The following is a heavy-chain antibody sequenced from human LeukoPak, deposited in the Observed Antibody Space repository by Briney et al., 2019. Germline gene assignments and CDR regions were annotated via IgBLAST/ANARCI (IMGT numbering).Heavy chain of an antibody. CDR3: ARDCSSTSCYGLFDY. CDR2: ISAYNGNT. D-gene: IGHD2-2*01. CDR1: GYTFTSYG. J-gene: IGHJ4*02. V-gene: IGHV1-18*01. Sequence: ASVKVSCKASGYTFTSYGISWVGQAPGQGLEWMGWISAYNGNTNYAQKLQGRVTMTTDTSTSTAYMELRSLRSDDTAVYYCARDCSSTSCYGLFDYWGQGTLVTVSS.